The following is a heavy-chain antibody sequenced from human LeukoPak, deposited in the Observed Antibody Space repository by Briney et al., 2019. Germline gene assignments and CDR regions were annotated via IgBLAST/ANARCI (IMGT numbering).Heavy chain of an antibody. Sequence: GGSLRPSCAASGFTVSSNYMSWVRQAPGKGLEWVSVIYSGGSTYYADSVKGRFTISRDNSKNTLYLQMNSLRAEDTAVYYCARGSQITMVRGVFQAYYYYGMDVWGQGTTVTVSS. J-gene: IGHJ6*02. V-gene: IGHV3-53*01. D-gene: IGHD3-10*01. CDR3: ARGSQITMVRGVFQAYYYYGMDV. CDR2: IYSGGST. CDR1: GFTVSSNY.